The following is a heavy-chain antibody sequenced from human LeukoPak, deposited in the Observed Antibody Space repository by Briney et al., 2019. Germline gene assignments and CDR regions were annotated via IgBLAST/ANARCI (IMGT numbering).Heavy chain of an antibody. J-gene: IGHJ6*04. V-gene: IGHV3-30*18. CDR2: ISYDGSNK. CDR1: GFTFSSYG. CDR3: AKDRGEGGDTDV. Sequence: PGRSLRLSCAASGFTFSSYGMHWVRQAPGKGLEWVAVISYDGSNKYYADSVKGRFTISRDNSKNTLYLQMNSLRAEDTAVYYCAKDRGEGGDTDVWGKGTTVTVSS. D-gene: IGHD3-10*01.